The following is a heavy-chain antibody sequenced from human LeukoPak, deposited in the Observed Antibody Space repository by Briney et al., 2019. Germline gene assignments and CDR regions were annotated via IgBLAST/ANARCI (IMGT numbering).Heavy chain of an antibody. CDR1: GYTFTTYG. D-gene: IGHD1-14*01. Sequence: ASVKVSCKASGYTFTTYGIIWVRQAPGQGLEWMGWISADNGYTNYAQNLQGRVTMTTDTSTSTAYMELRSLRSDDTAVYYCVVIWAPEGWGQGTLVTVSS. CDR3: VVIWAPEG. J-gene: IGHJ4*02. V-gene: IGHV1-18*01. CDR2: ISADNGYT.